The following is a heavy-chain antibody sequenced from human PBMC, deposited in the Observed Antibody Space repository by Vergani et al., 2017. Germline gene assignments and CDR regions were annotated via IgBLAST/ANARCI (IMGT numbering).Heavy chain of an antibody. Sequence: EVQLVQSGAEVKKPGESLKISCKGSGYSFTSYWIGWVRQMPGKGLEWMGIIYPVDSDTRYSPSFQGQVTISADKSISTAYLQWSSLKASDTAMYYCARPCYYDSSGYYTLHAFDIWGQGTMVTVSS. CDR1: GYSFTSYW. V-gene: IGHV5-51*01. CDR2: IYPVDSDT. J-gene: IGHJ3*02. D-gene: IGHD3-22*01. CDR3: ARPCYYDSSGYYTLHAFDI.